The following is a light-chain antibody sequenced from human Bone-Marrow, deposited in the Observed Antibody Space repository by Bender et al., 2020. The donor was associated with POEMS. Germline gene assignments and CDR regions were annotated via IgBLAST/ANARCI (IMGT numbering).Light chain of an antibody. CDR1: SIGRYP. J-gene: IGLJ3*02. CDR3: STWDDRLNAWL. Sequence: QSVLTQPPSASGTPGQRVTISCSGGSIGRYPINWYQQLPGTAPRLVIYADDRRPSGVPNRFSASKSGSSASLAISGLQSEDEADYYCSTWDDRLNAWLFGGGTKLTVL. V-gene: IGLV1-44*01. CDR2: ADD.